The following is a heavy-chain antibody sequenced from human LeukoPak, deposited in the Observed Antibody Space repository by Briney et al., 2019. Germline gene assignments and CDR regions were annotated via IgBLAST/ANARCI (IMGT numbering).Heavy chain of an antibody. CDR3: ARSGFGELFIDY. CDR1: GFTFSSYS. D-gene: IGHD3-10*01. CDR2: IRSSSSYI. V-gene: IGHV3-21*01. Sequence: GGSLRLSCAASGFTFSSYSMNWVRQAPGKGLEWVSSIRSSSSYIYYADSVKGRFTISRDNAKNSLYLQMNSLRAEDTAVYYCARSGFGELFIDYWGQGTLVTVSS. J-gene: IGHJ4*02.